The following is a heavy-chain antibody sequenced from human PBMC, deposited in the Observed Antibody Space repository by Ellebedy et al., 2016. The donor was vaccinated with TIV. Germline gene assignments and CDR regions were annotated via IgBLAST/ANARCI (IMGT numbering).Heavy chain of an antibody. J-gene: IGHJ6*02. CDR3: ARARYELPSDYYYYYGMDV. D-gene: IGHD1-26*01. Sequence: SVKVSXXASGGTFSSYAISWVRQAPGQGLEWMGRIIPILGIANYAQKFQGRVTITADKSTSTAYMELSSLRSEDTAVYYCARARYELPSDYYYYYGMDVWGQGTTVTVSS. CDR1: GGTFSSYA. V-gene: IGHV1-69*04. CDR2: IIPILGIA.